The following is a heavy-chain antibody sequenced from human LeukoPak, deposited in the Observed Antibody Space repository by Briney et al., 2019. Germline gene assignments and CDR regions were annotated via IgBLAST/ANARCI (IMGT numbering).Heavy chain of an antibody. CDR1: GFTFSSYT. Sequence: KSGGSLRLSCAASGFTFSSYTMNWVRQAPGKGPEWVSSITSSSSYIYYADSVKGRFTISRDNARNSLYLQMNSLRAEDTALYYCARDGDTVLTRGYYYYMDVWRKGTTVTVSS. D-gene: IGHD4-23*01. CDR2: ITSSSSYI. CDR3: ARDGDTVLTRGYYYYMDV. V-gene: IGHV3-21*01. J-gene: IGHJ6*03.